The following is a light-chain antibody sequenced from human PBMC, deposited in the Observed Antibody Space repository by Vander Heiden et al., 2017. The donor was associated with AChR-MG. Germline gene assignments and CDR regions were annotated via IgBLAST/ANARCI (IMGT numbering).Light chain of an antibody. CDR1: QSVSSY. Sequence: EIVLTQSPATLSLSPGERATPSCRASQSVSSYLAWYQQKPGQPPKLLIYDASNRTTGIPARFGGSGSGTDFTLTISGLEPEDFAVYYCQQRSNWPPLTFGQGTRLEIK. J-gene: IGKJ5*01. CDR2: DAS. CDR3: QQRSNWPPLT. V-gene: IGKV3-11*01.